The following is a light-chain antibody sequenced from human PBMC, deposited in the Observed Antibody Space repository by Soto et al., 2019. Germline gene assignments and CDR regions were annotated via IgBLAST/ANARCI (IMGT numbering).Light chain of an antibody. CDR3: LPHAPSPIT. V-gene: IGKV3-20*01. CDR1: QSVSISY. J-gene: IGKJ4*01. CDR2: DAS. Sequence: IVLTHSRGTLSFSPGEIATLSCRASQSVSISYLAWYQQKPGQAPRLLIYDASKRAAGIPDRFRGSGSGTDFTLTINSLKPADPPPYSCLPHAPSPITFRRGTQLDLK.